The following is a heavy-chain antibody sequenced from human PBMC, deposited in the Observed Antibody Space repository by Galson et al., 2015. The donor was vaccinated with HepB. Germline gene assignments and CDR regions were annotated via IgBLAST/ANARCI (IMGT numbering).Heavy chain of an antibody. J-gene: IGHJ3*02. CDR3: ATAGYCSSTSCPFDAFDI. Sequence: SVKVSCKVSGYTLTELSMHWVRQAPGKGLEWMGGFDPEDGETIYAQKFQGRVTMTEDTSTDTAYMELSSLRSEDTAVYYCATAGYCSSTSCPFDAFDIWGQGTMVTVSS. CDR2: FDPEDGET. V-gene: IGHV1-24*01. CDR1: GYTLTELS. D-gene: IGHD2-2*01.